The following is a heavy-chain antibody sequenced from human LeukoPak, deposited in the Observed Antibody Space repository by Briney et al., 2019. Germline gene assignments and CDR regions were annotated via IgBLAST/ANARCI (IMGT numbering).Heavy chain of an antibody. CDR1: RFTFSSYS. V-gene: IGHV3-21*01. CDR2: ISSSSSYI. CDR3: ARSGYCSGGSCYDGDYGMDV. Sequence: GGSLRLSCAASRFTFSSYSMNWVRQAPGKGLEWVSSISSSSSYIYYADSVKGRFTISRDNAKNSLYLQMNSLRAEDTAVYYCARSGYCSGGSCYDGDYGMDVWGQGTTVTVSS. D-gene: IGHD2-15*01. J-gene: IGHJ6*02.